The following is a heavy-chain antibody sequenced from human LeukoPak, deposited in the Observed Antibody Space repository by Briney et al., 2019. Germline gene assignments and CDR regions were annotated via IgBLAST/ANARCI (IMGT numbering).Heavy chain of an antibody. D-gene: IGHD3-22*01. CDR1: GFTFSSYS. CDR3: ARERRSAVITTDAFDI. V-gene: IGHV3-21*01. Sequence: GGSLRLSCAASGFTFSSYSMNWVRQAPGKGLEWVSSISSSSSYIYYADSVKGRFTISRDNAKNSLYPQMNSLRAEDTAVYYCARERRSAVITTDAFDIWGQGTMVTVSS. J-gene: IGHJ3*02. CDR2: ISSSSSYI.